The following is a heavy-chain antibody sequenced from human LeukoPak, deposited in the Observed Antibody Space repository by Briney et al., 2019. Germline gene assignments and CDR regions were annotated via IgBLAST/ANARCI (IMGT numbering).Heavy chain of an antibody. D-gene: IGHD1-1*01. CDR2: ISGYNGKT. CDR3: ARDIATVQHQD. V-gene: IGHV1-18*01. CDR1: GYTFTNYG. Sequence: ASVKVSCKTSGYTFTNYGISWVRQAPGQGLEWMGWISGYNGKTNYVQKFRGRVAMTADTSTSTVYTELRSLRSDDTAVYYCARDIATVQHQDWGQGTLVTVSS. J-gene: IGHJ4*02.